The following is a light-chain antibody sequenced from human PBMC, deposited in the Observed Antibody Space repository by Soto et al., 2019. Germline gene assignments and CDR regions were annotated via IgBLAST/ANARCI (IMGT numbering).Light chain of an antibody. CDR2: DAS. CDR1: QSVSSY. V-gene: IGKV3-11*01. CDR3: QQRSSA. Sequence: EIVLTQSPATLSLSPGERATLSCRARQSVSSYLAWYQQKPGQAPRLLIYDASNRATGIPARFSGSGSGTDFTLTISSLESEDFAVYYCQQRSSAFGQGTKVEIK. J-gene: IGKJ1*01.